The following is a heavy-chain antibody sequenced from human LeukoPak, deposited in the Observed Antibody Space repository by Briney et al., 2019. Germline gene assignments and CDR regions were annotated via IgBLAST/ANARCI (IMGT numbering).Heavy chain of an antibody. V-gene: IGHV7-4-1*02. CDR3: ASNYYYDFFRVLDY. J-gene: IGHJ4*02. CDR2: INTNTGNP. CDR1: GYTFTSYG. Sequence: ASVKVSCKASGYTFTSYGISWVRQAPGQGLEWMGWINTNTGNPTYAQGFTGRFVFSLDTSVSTAYLQISSLKAEDTAVYYCASNYYYDFFRVLDYWGQGTLVTVSS. D-gene: IGHD3-3*01.